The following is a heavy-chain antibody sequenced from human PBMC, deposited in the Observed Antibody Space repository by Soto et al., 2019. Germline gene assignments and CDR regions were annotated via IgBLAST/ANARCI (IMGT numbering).Heavy chain of an antibody. CDR1: GDSISGYY. CDR3: ARHLYGDYPPTFDY. Sequence: PSETLSLTCTVSGDSISGYYWSWIRQPPGKGLEWIGSMYATGTTNSKSSLMSRVTMSVDTSKNQFSLKVNSVTASDTAVYYCARHLYGDYPPTFDYWGRGTLVTVSS. J-gene: IGHJ4*02. V-gene: IGHV4-59*08. D-gene: IGHD4-17*01. CDR2: MYATGTT.